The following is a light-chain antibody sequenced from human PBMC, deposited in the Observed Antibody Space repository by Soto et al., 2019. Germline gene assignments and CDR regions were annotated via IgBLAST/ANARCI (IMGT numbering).Light chain of an antibody. Sequence: QSALTQPPSASGSPGQSVTISCTGTSSDVGGYNCVSWYQQHPGKAPKLMIYEVSKRPSGVPDRFSGSKSGNTASLTVSGLPAEDEADYYCSSYAGSNIPVVFGGGTKLT. V-gene: IGLV2-8*01. CDR3: SSYAGSNIPVV. J-gene: IGLJ2*01. CDR1: SSDVGGYNC. CDR2: EVS.